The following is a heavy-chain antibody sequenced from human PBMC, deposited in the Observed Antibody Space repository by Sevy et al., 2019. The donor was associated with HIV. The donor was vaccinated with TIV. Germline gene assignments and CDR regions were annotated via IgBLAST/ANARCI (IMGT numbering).Heavy chain of an antibody. J-gene: IGHJ5*02. CDR3: ARVRAARPLSWFDP. Sequence: SETLSLTCTVSGGSVSSGSYYWSWIRQPPGKGLEWIGYIYYSGSTNYNPSLKSRVTISVDTSKNQFSLKLSSVTAADTAVYYCARVRAARPLSWFDPWGQGTLVTVSS. V-gene: IGHV4-61*01. CDR1: GGSVSSGSYY. D-gene: IGHD6-6*01. CDR2: IYYSGST.